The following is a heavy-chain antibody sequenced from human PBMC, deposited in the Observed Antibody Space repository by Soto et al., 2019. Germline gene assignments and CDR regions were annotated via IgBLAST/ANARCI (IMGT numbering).Heavy chain of an antibody. CDR3: ARRDLYYYYKDV. V-gene: IGHV4-39*01. CDR1: GGSIRSSSYY. J-gene: IGHJ6*03. CDR2: IYYSGIT. Sequence: QLQLQESGPGLVKPSETLSLTCTVSGGSIRSSSYYWGWIRQPPGKGLEWIGSIYYSGITYYNPSLKSRVTISVDTSKNQFSLKLSSVTAADTAVYYCARRDLYYYYKDVWGKGTTVTVSS.